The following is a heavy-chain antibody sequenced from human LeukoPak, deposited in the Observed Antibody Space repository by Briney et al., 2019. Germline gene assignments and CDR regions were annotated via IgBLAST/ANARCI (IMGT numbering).Heavy chain of an antibody. CDR3: ARLGYYYDSSGYFDY. D-gene: IGHD3-22*01. J-gene: IGHJ4*02. CDR2: INWNGGST. CDR1: GFTFDDYG. Sequence: PGGSLRLSCAASGFTFDDYGMSWVRQAPGKGLELVSGINWNGGSTGYADSVKGRFTISRDNAKNSLYLQMNSLRAEDTALYYCARLGYYYDSSGYFDYWGQGTLVTVPS. V-gene: IGHV3-20*04.